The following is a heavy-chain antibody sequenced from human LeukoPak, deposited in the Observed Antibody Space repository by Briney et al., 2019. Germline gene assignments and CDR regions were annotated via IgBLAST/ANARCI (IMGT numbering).Heavy chain of an antibody. CDR3: ARTYSSSSVDC. Sequence: SETLFLTCTVSGGSISDFYWGWIRQPPGKGLEWIGYIFYSGTTNYNPSLKNRVTISVDTSKNQFSLNVSSVTAADTAIYYCARTYSSSSVDCWGQGTLVTVPS. V-gene: IGHV4-59*01. D-gene: IGHD6-6*01. CDR1: GGSISDFY. CDR2: IFYSGTT. J-gene: IGHJ4*02.